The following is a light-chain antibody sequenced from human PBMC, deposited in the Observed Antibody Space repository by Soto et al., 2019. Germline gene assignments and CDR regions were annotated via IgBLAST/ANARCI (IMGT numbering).Light chain of an antibody. Sequence: QSVLTQPPSVSAAPGQTVTISCSGSTSNIGTYYVSWYQQLPGTAPKLLIYDNNKRPSGIPDRFSGSKSGPSATLDITGLQTGDEAVDYCVTWDSSLSGGGVVFGGGTNLTVL. J-gene: IGLJ2*01. CDR3: VTWDSSLSGGGVV. CDR2: DNN. CDR1: TSNIGTYY. V-gene: IGLV1-51*01.